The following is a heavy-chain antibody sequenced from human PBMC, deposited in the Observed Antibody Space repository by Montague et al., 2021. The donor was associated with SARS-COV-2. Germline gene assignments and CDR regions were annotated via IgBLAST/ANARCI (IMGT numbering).Heavy chain of an antibody. Sequence: SETLSLTCAVSGGSISSSSYYWGWIRQPPGKGLEWIGSIHYSGSTYYNPSLKSRVSISVDTPRNQFSLKLSSVPAADTAVYYCARLWDTVYYYYGMDVWGQGTTVTVSS. CDR2: IHYSGST. J-gene: IGHJ6*02. V-gene: IGHV4-39*01. D-gene: IGHD1-26*01. CDR1: GGSISSSSYY. CDR3: ARLWDTVYYYYGMDV.